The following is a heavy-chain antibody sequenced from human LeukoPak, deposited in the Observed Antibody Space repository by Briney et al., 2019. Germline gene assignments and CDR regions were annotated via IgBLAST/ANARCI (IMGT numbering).Heavy chain of an antibody. CDR3: ARDHRLGAAGTRTNHFDY. D-gene: IGHD6-13*01. Sequence: VASVKVSCKASGYTFTGYYMHWVRQAPGQGLEWMGWINPNSGGTNYAQKFQDRVTMTRDTSIRTAYMELSSLRSDDTAVYYCARDHRLGAAGTRTNHFDYWGQGTLVTVSS. CDR2: INPNSGGT. V-gene: IGHV1-2*02. J-gene: IGHJ4*02. CDR1: GYTFTGYY.